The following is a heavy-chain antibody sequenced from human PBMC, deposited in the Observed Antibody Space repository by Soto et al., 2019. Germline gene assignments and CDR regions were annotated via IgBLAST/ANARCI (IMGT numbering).Heavy chain of an antibody. D-gene: IGHD3-22*01. CDR2: FHWDDDK. CDR1: GFSFSGVSFSAGGVG. J-gene: IGHJ6*02. V-gene: IGHV2-5*02. CDR3: PLHVGDSRNSYYSLDL. Sequence: QITLKESGPTLVKPRQTLTLTCTFSGFSFSGVSFSAGGVGVAWIRQPPGKALESLAFFHWDDDKGYSSSLTNXAXIXXDGSRNQLVLTMTHMDTADTAKYYCPLHVGDSRNSYYSLDLWGQGTTVSV.